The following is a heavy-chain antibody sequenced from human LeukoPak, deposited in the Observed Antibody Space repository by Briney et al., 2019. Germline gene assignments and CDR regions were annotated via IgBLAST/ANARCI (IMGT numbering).Heavy chain of an antibody. V-gene: IGHV3-48*04. D-gene: IGHD3-3*01. CDR2: ISSSGSTI. J-gene: IGHJ6*02. CDR3: ARDGVYGMDV. Sequence: GGSLRLSCAASGFTFSSYAMSWVRQAPGKGLEWVSYISSSGSTIYYADSVKGRFTISKDNAKNSLYLQMNSLRAEDTAVYYCARDGVYGMDVWGQGTTVTVSS. CDR1: GFTFSSYA.